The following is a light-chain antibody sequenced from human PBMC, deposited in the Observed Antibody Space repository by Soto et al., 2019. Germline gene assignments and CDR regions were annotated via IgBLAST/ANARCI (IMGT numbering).Light chain of an antibody. V-gene: IGLV2-14*01. CDR3: SSYTITSTVV. Sequence: QSVLTQPASVSGSPGQSITISCTGTSSDGGTYKYVSWYQQHPGKAPKLMIYEFSNRPSGVSSRFSGSKSGNTAFLTISGLQAEDEADYFCSSYTITSTVVFGGGTKLTVL. CDR1: SSDGGTYKY. CDR2: EFS. J-gene: IGLJ2*01.